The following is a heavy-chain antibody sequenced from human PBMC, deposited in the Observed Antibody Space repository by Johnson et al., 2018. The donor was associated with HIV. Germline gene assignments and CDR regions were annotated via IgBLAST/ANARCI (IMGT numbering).Heavy chain of an antibody. CDR3: ARLPSGYSRDGFNV. Sequence: VQLVESGGGLVQPGGSLRLSCAASGFTFDDYAMHWVRQAPGKGLEWVSGISWNSGSIGYADSVKGRFTISRDNAKNSLYLQMNRLRAEDTAVYYCARLPSGYSRDGFNVWGQGTMVTLSS. V-gene: IGHV3-9*01. CDR2: ISWNSGSI. D-gene: IGHD5-18*01. CDR1: GFTFDDYA. J-gene: IGHJ3*01.